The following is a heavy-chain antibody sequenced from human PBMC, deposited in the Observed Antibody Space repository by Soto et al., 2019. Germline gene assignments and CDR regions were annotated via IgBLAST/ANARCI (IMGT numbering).Heavy chain of an antibody. V-gene: IGHV4-39*02. CDR1: GGSISSSSYY. CDR3: ERLGRIAAAVTKGAFYI. J-gene: IGHJ3*02. D-gene: IGHD6-13*01. CDR2: LYYSGST. Sequence: QLQLQESGPGLVKPSETLSLTCTVSGGSISSSSYYWGWIRAPPGKGLEWIGSLYYSGSTYYNPSLKRRLTLSVATSKNHFSIKLSSVTAANTAVYYCERLGRIAAAVTKGAFYIWGQGTMVNASS.